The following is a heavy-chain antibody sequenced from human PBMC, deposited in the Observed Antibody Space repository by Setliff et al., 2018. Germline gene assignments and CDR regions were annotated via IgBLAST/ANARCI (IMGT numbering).Heavy chain of an antibody. CDR3: ARAPSVELVTIRTNSWFTY. D-gene: IGHD5-18*01. Sequence: ASVKVSCKASGYTFRNYAFAWVRQAPGQGLEWVGWISVYNGDTNYAQKFQGGVTLTTGTSTSTAYMELRSLTSDDSAFYYCARAPSVELVTIRTNSWFTYWGQGTLVTVSS. J-gene: IGHJ4*02. V-gene: IGHV1-18*01. CDR1: GYTFRNYA. CDR2: ISVYNGDT.